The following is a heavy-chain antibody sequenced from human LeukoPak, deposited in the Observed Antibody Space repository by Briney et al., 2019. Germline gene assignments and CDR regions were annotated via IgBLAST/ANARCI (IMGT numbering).Heavy chain of an antibody. CDR3: ARDQNWFDP. CDR2: MNGEGTTI. CDR1: GLTFRTTW. V-gene: IGHV3-74*01. Sequence: GGSLRLSCATSGLTFRTTWMHWVRQAPGKGLMWVSRMNGEGTTIDYADSVKGRFTISRDNSKNTLYLQMNSLRAEDTAVYYCARDQNWFDPWGQGTLVTVSS. J-gene: IGHJ5*02.